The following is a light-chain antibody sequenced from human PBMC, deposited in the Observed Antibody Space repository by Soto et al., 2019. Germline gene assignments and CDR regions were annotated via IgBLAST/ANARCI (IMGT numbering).Light chain of an antibody. CDR3: AAWDGSLKGWM. V-gene: IGLV1-44*01. J-gene: IGLJ3*02. CDR2: SNN. CDR1: SSNIGRDT. Sequence: QSVLTQPPSASGTPGQRVTISCSGSSSNIGRDTVNWYQLLPGTAPKLLIYSNNQRPSGVPDRFSGSKSGNSASLAISGLQSEDEADYYCAAWDGSLKGWMFGGGTQLTVL.